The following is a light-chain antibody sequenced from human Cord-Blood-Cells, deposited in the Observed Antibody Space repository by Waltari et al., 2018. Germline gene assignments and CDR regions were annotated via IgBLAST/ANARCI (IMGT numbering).Light chain of an antibody. J-gene: IGLJ3*02. CDR1: SSNIGSNT. CDR3: AAWDDSLNGWV. CDR2: SNK. Sequence: SCSGSSSNIGSNTVNWYQQRPGTAPKLLIYSNKQRPSGVPDRFSGSKSGTSASLAISGLQSEDEADYYCAAWDDSLNGWVFGGGTKLTVL. V-gene: IGLV1-44*01.